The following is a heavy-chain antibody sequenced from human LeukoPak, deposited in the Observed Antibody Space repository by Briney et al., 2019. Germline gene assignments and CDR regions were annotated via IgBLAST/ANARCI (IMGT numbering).Heavy chain of an antibody. CDR3: TRVLGGGILWFDY. J-gene: IGHJ5*01. V-gene: IGHV3-72*01. CDR2: TRNKANSYTT. D-gene: IGHD1-26*01. Sequence: GGSLRLSCAASGFTFSDHYMDWVRQAPGKGPEWVGRTRNKANSYTTDYAASVKGRLTVSRDDSKNSLYLQMTSLKAEDTAVYYCTRVLGGGILWFDYWGQGALVTVSS. CDR1: GFTFSDHY.